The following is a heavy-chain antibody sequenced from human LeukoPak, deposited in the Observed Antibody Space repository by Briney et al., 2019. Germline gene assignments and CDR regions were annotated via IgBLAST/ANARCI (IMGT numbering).Heavy chain of an antibody. Sequence: GGSLRLSCAASGFTFSSYSMSWVRQAPGKGLEWVSGISWNSDSIVYADSVKGRFTISRDNAKNSLYLQMNSLRAEDTALYYCATNGGGDSGYGNFDYWGQGTLVTVSS. CDR2: ISWNSDSI. CDR1: GFTFSSYS. D-gene: IGHD5-12*01. J-gene: IGHJ4*02. CDR3: ATNGGGDSGYGNFDY. V-gene: IGHV3-9*01.